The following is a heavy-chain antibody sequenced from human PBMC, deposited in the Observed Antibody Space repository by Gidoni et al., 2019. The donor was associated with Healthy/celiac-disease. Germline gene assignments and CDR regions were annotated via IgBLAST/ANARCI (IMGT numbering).Heavy chain of an antibody. CDR2: ISSSSSYI. D-gene: IGHD3-22*01. CDR1: GFTFSSYS. V-gene: IGHV3-21*01. J-gene: IGHJ4*02. Sequence: EVQLVESGGGLVKPGGSLRLSCSASGFTFSSYSMNWVRQAPGKGLEWVSSISSSSSYIYYADSVKGRFNIYRDKDKNSMYLQMNSLRAEDTAGYYCASQYYDSSGYYYVDYWGQGTLVTVSS. CDR3: ASQYYDSSGYYYVDY.